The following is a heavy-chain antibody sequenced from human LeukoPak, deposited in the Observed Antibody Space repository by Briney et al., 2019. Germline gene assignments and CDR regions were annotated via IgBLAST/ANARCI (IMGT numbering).Heavy chain of an antibody. CDR2: ISYDGSNK. CDR3: ARDWSPLAARPDY. J-gene: IGHJ4*02. Sequence: GGSLRLSCAASGFTFSSYAMHWVRQAPGKGLEWVAVISYDGSNKYYADSVKGRFTISRDNSKNTLYLQMNSLRAEDTAVYYCARDWSPLAARPDYWGQGTLVTVSS. D-gene: IGHD6-6*01. V-gene: IGHV3-30*04. CDR1: GFTFSSYA.